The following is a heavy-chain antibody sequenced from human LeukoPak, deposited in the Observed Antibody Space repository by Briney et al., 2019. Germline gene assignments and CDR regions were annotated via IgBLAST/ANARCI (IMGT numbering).Heavy chain of an antibody. CDR1: GYTFSSYY. J-gene: IGHJ4*02. CDR2: INPSGGTT. D-gene: IGHD2-2*01. V-gene: IGHV1-46*01. CDR3: ARSSESTHFDY. Sequence: ASVKVSCKASGYTFSSYYMHWVRQAPGQGLEWKGIINPSGGTTSYAQKFQGRVTMTRDTSTSTVYMELSSLRSEDTAVYYCARSSESTHFDYWGQGTLVTVSS.